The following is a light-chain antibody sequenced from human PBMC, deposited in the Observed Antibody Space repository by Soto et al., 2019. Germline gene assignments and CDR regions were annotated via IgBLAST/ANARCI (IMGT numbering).Light chain of an antibody. V-gene: IGKV1-39*01. Sequence: DIQMTQSPSSLPASVGDRISITCRASQSISSYLSWYQQKPGKAPKLLIYGTSNLQSGVPSRFSGSGSETGFTLTISRLEPEDFVVHCCQHFGTSPPYTFGQGTKLEI. CDR2: GTS. J-gene: IGKJ2*01. CDR3: QHFGTSPPYT. CDR1: QSISSY.